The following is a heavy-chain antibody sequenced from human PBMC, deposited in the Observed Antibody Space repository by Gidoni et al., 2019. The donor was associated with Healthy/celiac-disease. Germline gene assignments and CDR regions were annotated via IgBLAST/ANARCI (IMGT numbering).Heavy chain of an antibody. J-gene: IGHJ4*02. D-gene: IGHD6-13*01. CDR2: ISRSSSYI. V-gene: IGHV3-21*01. Sequence: EVQLVESGGGLVKPGGSLRLSCAASGFTFSSYSMNWVRQAPGKGLEWVSSISRSSSYIDYADSVKGRFTISRDNAKNSLYLQMNSLRAEDTAVYYCARATAADDYWGQGTLVTVSS. CDR3: ARATAADDY. CDR1: GFTFSSYS.